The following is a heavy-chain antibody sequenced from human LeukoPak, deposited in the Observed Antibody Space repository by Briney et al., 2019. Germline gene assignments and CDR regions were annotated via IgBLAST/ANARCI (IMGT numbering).Heavy chain of an antibody. CDR1: GFTFSSYG. D-gene: IGHD3-3*01. V-gene: IGHV3-33*08. CDR2: ILSDGSKE. J-gene: IGHJ6*03. Sequence: GRSLRLSCAASGFTFSSYGMHWVRQAPGKGLEWVAVILSDGSKEFYTDSVKGRFTISRDNSKNTLYLQMNSLRADDAAVYYCATVDSTIFTHHQYYYMDVWGKGTTVTVSS. CDR3: ATVDSTIFTHHQYYYMDV.